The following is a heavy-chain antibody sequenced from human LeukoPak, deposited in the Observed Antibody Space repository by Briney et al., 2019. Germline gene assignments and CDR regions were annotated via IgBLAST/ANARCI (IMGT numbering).Heavy chain of an antibody. Sequence: RALRLSCAASGFTFSSHGMHWGRQAPSKGLGWVAVIWYDGSNKYYVDSVKGRFTISRDNSKNTLYLQMNSLRAEDTAVYYCARDIGYHTFGYWGQGGLVTVSS. CDR3: ARDIGYHTFGY. J-gene: IGHJ4*02. D-gene: IGHD5-12*01. CDR2: IWYDGSNK. CDR1: GFTFSSHG. V-gene: IGHV3-33*01.